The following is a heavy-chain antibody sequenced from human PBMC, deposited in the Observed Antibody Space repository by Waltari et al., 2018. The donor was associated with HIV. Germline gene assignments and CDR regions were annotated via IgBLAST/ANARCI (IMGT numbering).Heavy chain of an antibody. CDR3: ARVQTGVDTAMVNRYFDL. J-gene: IGHJ2*01. D-gene: IGHD5-18*01. Sequence: QLQLQESGPGLVKPSETLSLTCTVSGGSISSSSYYWGWIRQPPGKGLERIGSIYYSGSTYYNPSLKSRVTISVDTSKNQFSLKLSSVTAADTAVYYCARVQTGVDTAMVNRYFDLWGRGTLVTVSS. CDR2: IYYSGST. CDR1: GGSISSSSYY. V-gene: IGHV4-39*01.